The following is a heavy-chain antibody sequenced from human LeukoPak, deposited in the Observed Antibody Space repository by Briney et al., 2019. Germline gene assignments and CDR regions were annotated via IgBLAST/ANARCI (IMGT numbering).Heavy chain of an antibody. CDR1: GGFLINYY. V-gene: IGHV4-59*01. J-gene: IGHJ4*02. D-gene: IGHD6-19*01. Sequence: SGTLSLTCTVSGGFLINYYLSWIRQPPGKGLEGVGHIHYRGTTNYNPSLTSRVTISVDTSKRQLSLSLNSVTASAPGVCYCARACSDSSGWYISDYGGEGILVTVPS. CDR2: IHYRGTT. CDR3: ARACSDSSGWYISDY.